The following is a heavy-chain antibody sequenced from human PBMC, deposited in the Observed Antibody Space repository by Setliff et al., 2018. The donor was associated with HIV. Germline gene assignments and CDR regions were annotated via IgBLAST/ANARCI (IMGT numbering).Heavy chain of an antibody. CDR3: ARMGYDSSGHRGAGGLDV. CDR2: INAGNGNT. D-gene: IGHD3-22*01. J-gene: IGHJ6*02. Sequence: SVKVSCKASGYTFTFYSMHWVRQAPGQRLEWMGWINAGNGNTNYSQKFQGRVTIVADESTSTAYLEVTTLRSDDTAVYYCARMGYDSSGHRGAGGLDVWGQGTTVTVSS. V-gene: IGHV1-3*01. CDR1: GYTFTFYS.